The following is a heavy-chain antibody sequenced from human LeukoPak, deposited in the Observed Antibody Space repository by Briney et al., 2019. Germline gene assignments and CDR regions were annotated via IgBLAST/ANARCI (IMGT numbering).Heavy chain of an antibody. CDR2: ITKGGATV. Sequence: GGSLRLSCAPSGFTLSNYEMNWVRLTPWKGLEWISYITKGGATVLYAESVKGRFTISRDNANSSLYLQMNSLRAEDTAVYFCARLSVSITRRFDLWGQGALVTVSS. CDR1: GFTLSNYE. J-gene: IGHJ5*02. CDR3: ARLSVSITRRFDL. D-gene: IGHD3-3*01. V-gene: IGHV3-48*03.